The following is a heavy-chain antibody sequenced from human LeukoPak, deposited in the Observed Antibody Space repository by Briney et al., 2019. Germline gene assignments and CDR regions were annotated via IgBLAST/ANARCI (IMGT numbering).Heavy chain of an antibody. J-gene: IGHJ4*02. Sequence: ASVKVSCKASGYTFRSYVIHWVRRASGQRLEWMGWINIGEGDTKYSQKFQDRVTMDRDTAASTAYMELRSLKSEDTGIYHCTRDRGGTGDFDYWGQGTLVTVSS. D-gene: IGHD1-1*01. V-gene: IGHV1-3*04. CDR1: GYTFRSYV. CDR2: INIGEGDT. CDR3: TRDRGGTGDFDY.